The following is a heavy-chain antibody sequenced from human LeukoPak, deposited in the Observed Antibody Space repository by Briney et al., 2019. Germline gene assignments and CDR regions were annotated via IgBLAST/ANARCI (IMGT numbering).Heavy chain of an antibody. V-gene: IGHV4-34*01. D-gene: IGHD6-13*01. CDR3: ARVSPRIAAAGTPSFTDY. CDR1: GGSFSGYY. J-gene: IGHJ4*02. Sequence: SETLSLTCAVYGGSFSGYYWSWIRQPPGKGPEWIGEINHSGSTNYNPSLKSRVTISVDTSKNQFSLKLSSVTAADTAVYYCARVSPRIAAAGTPSFTDYWGQGTLVTVSS. CDR2: INHSGST.